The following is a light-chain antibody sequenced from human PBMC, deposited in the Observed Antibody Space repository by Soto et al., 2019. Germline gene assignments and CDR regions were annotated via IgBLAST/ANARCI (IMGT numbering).Light chain of an antibody. CDR2: AAS. CDR3: QQSYSTPPDT. V-gene: IGKV1-39*01. CDR1: QYISTS. J-gene: IGKJ2*01. Sequence: DIQMTQSPSSLSASVGDRVAITCRASQYISTSLNWYQQKPGKAPKLLIYAASTLQSGVPSRFSGSGSGTDFTLTISTLQPEDFATYYCQQSYSTPPDTFGQGTELELK.